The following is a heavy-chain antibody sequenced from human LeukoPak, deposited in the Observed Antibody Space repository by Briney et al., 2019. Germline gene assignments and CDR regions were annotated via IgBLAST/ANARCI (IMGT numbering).Heavy chain of an antibody. CDR1: GGSISSRGYS. V-gene: IGHV4-30-2*01. Sequence: PSETLSLTCAVSGGSISSRGYSWSWIRQPPGKGLEWIGYIYHSGSTYYNPSLKSRVTISVDRSKNQFSLKLSSVPAADTAVYYCARYGVVIDAFDIWGQGTMVTVSS. D-gene: IGHD3-3*01. CDR2: IYHSGST. J-gene: IGHJ3*02. CDR3: ARYGVVIDAFDI.